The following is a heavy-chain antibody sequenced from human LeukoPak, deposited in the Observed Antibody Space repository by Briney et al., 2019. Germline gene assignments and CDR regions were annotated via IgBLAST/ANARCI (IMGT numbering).Heavy chain of an antibody. CDR2: ISSSSSYI. V-gene: IGHV3-21*01. Sequence: GGSLRLSCAASGFTFSSYSMNWVRQAPGKGLEWVSSISSSSSYIYYADAVKGRFTIARDNAKNSLYLQMNSRRAEDTAVYYCARDSGSYQNWGQGTLVTVSS. J-gene: IGHJ4*02. D-gene: IGHD1-26*01. CDR3: ARDSGSYQN. CDR1: GFTFSSYS.